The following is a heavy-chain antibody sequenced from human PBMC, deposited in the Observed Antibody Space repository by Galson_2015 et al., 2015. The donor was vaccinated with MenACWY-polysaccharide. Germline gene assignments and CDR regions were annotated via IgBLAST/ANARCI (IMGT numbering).Heavy chain of an antibody. Sequence: SLRLSCAASGFTFSSHAMGWVRRAPGKGLEWVSSITSDGSTTFYADSVRGRFTLSKDNAQNTLFLQMNSLRAEDTALYYCAKISLPSSTIDSWGQGTLVTVSA. V-gene: IGHV3-23*01. J-gene: IGHJ4*02. CDR1: GFTFSSHA. CDR2: ITSDGSTT. CDR3: AKISLPSSTIDS. D-gene: IGHD2-2*01.